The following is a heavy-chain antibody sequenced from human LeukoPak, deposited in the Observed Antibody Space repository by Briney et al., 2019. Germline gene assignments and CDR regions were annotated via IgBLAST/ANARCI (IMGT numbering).Heavy chain of an antibody. V-gene: IGHV3-73*01. CDR1: GFTFSGSA. CDR2: IRSKANSYAT. J-gene: IGHJ6*03. D-gene: IGHD2-2*01. Sequence: PGGSLRLSCAACGFTFSGSAMHWVRQASGKGLEWVGRIRSKANSYATAYAASVKGRFTISRDDSKNTAYLQMNSLKTEDTAVYYCTRRGPYCSSTSCYSYYYYMDVWGKGTTVTVSS. CDR3: TRRGPYCSSTSCYSYYYYMDV.